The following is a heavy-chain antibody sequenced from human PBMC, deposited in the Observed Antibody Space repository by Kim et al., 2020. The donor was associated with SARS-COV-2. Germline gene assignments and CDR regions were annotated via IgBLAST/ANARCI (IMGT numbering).Heavy chain of an antibody. Sequence: ASVKVSCKASGYTFTSYYMHWVRQAPGQGLEWMGIINPSGGSTSYAQKFQGRVTMTRDTSTSTVYMELSSLRSEDTAVYYCVRGTMVRGVIITGAPFLGMDVWGQGTTVTVSS. J-gene: IGHJ6*02. CDR3: VRGTMVRGVIITGAPFLGMDV. D-gene: IGHD3-10*01. V-gene: IGHV1-46*03. CDR2: INPSGGST. CDR1: GYTFTSYY.